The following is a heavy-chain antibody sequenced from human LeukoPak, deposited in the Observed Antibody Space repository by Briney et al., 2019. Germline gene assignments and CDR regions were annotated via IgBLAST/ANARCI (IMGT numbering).Heavy chain of an antibody. Sequence: GGSLRLSCAASGFIFSNYGMNWVRQAPGKGLEWVAFIRYDGSNKYYADSVKGRFTISRDNSKNTLYLQMNSLRAEDTALYYCAKGRYYNILTGYYVRRGLDYWGQGTLVTVSS. CDR3: AKGRYYNILTGYYVRRGLDY. CDR1: GFIFSNYG. CDR2: IRYDGSNK. D-gene: IGHD3-9*01. V-gene: IGHV3-30*02. J-gene: IGHJ4*02.